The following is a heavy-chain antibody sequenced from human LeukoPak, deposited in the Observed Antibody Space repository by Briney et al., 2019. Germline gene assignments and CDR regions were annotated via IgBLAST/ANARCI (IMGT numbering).Heavy chain of an antibody. CDR2: ISYDGSNK. D-gene: IGHD3-3*01. CDR3: ARDRRDYDFWSGYSGGYFDY. J-gene: IGHJ4*02. V-gene: IGHV3-30*04. CDR1: GFTFSSYA. Sequence: PGGSLRLSCAASGFTFSSYAMHWVRQAPGKGLEWVAVISYDGSNKYYADSVKGRFTISRDNSKNTLYLQMNSLRAEDTAVYYCARDRRDYDFWSGYSGGYFDYWGQGTLVTVSS.